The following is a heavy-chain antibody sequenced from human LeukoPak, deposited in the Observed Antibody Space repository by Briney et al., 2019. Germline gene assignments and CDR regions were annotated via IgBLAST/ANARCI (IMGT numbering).Heavy chain of an antibody. J-gene: IGHJ4*02. CDR3: ARDLGDGYLANDY. CDR2: IYYSGST. V-gene: IGHV4-59*06. CDR1: GDSISSFY. Sequence: SETLSLTCTVSGDSISSFYWSWIRQPPGKGLEWIGYIYYSGSTYYNPSLKSRVSISVDTSKNQFSLKLSSVTAADTAVYYCARDLGDGYLANDYWGQGILVTVSS. D-gene: IGHD5-24*01.